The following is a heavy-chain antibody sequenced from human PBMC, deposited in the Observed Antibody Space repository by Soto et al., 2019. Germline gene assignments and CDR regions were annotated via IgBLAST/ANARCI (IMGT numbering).Heavy chain of an antibody. D-gene: IGHD6-19*01. CDR1: GYTFTSYG. V-gene: IGHV1-18*01. Sequence: ASVKVSCKASGYTFTSYGISWVRQAPGQGLEWMGWISAYNGNTNYAQKLQGRVTMTTDTSTSTAYMELRSQRSDDTAVYYCARDAPYSSGWYGEFDYWGQGTLVTVSS. CDR2: ISAYNGNT. J-gene: IGHJ4*02. CDR3: ARDAPYSSGWYGEFDY.